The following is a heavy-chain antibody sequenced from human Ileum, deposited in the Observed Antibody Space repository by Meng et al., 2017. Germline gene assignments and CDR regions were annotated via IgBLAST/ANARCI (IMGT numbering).Heavy chain of an antibody. D-gene: IGHD2-21*01. CDR2: IHHSGST. V-gene: IGHV4-4*02. Sequence: QVQLQESSPGLVKPSGTLSLTCAVSGGSISFGYWWSWVRQPPGQGLEWIGEIHHSGSTNYNPSLKSRVTLSVDNSNNQFSLSLTSVTAADTAVYYCARNGDYSADHWGQGILVTVSS. CDR1: GGSISFGYW. CDR3: ARNGDYSADH. J-gene: IGHJ4*02.